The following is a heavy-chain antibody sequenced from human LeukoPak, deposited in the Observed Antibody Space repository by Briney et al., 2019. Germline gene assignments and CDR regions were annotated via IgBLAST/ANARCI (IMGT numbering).Heavy chain of an antibody. CDR1: GFTFSSYA. J-gene: IGHJ4*02. D-gene: IGHD3/OR15-3a*01. Sequence: GGSLRLSCAASGFTFSSYAMSWVRQAPGKGLEWVSAISGSGGSTYCADSVKGRFTISRDNSKNTLYLQMNSLRAEDTAVYYCAKVGGPTGYCTYWGQGTLVTVSS. V-gene: IGHV3-23*01. CDR3: AKVGGPTGYCTY. CDR2: ISGSGGST.